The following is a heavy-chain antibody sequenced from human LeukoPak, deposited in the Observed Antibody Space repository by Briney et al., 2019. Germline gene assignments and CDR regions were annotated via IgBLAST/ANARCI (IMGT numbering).Heavy chain of an antibody. CDR2: ISGSGDST. CDR1: GFILSSFA. Sequence: GGSLRLSCAASGFILSSFAMTWVRQAPGKGLEWVSAISGSGDSTYYGDSVKGRFTISRDNSKNTLYLQMNSLRAEDTAVYYCAKTRPLDSSSWSHGDYWGQGTLVTVSS. CDR3: AKTRPLDSSSWSHGDY. J-gene: IGHJ4*02. V-gene: IGHV3-23*01. D-gene: IGHD6-13*01.